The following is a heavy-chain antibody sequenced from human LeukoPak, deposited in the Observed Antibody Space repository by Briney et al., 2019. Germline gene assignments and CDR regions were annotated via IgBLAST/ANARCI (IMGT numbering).Heavy chain of an antibody. J-gene: IGHJ6*02. CDR1: GFTFSDYY. CDR2: ISSSGSYI. Sequence: PGGSLRLSCAASGFTFSDYYMSWVRQAPGKGLEWVSSISSSGSYIYYADSVKGRFTISRDNAKNSLYLQMNSLRAEDTAVYYCARFVVDTAMVTPDYYYGVDVWGQGTTVTVSS. D-gene: IGHD5-18*01. CDR3: ARFVVDTAMVTPDYYYGVDV. V-gene: IGHV3-21*01.